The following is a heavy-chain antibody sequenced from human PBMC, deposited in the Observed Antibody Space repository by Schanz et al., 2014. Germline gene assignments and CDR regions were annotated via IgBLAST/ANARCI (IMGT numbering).Heavy chain of an antibody. CDR1: GFTFGDYA. Sequence: EVQLVESGGGLVQPGGSLRLSCAASGFTFGDYAMGWVRQARGKGLEWVSAMNESHSTIYYADSVRGRFTISRDNAENTLYLQMNSLRAEDTAVYYCAKGRFGELSAFDIWGQGTMVTVSS. CDR3: AKGRFGELSAFDI. CDR2: MNESHSTI. V-gene: IGHV3-23*04. J-gene: IGHJ3*02. D-gene: IGHD3-10*01.